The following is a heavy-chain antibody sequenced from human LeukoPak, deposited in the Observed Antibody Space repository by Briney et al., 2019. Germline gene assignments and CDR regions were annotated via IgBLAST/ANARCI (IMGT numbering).Heavy chain of an antibody. CDR2: IYYSGST. V-gene: IGHV4-30-4*02. D-gene: IGHD3-3*01. CDR3: AGADFWGGPVDY. CDR1: GGSISSGDYY. J-gene: IGHJ4*02. Sequence: SETLSLTCTVSGGSISSGDYYWSWIRQPPGKGLEWIGYIYYSGSTYYNPSLKSRVTISVDTSKNQFSLKLSSVTAADTAVYYCAGADFWGGPVDYWGQGTLVTVSS.